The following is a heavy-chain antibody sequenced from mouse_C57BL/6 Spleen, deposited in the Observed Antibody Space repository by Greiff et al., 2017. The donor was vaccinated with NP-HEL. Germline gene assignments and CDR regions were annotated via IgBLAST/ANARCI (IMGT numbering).Heavy chain of an antibody. CDR2: IRSKSNNYAT. V-gene: IGHV10-1*01. Sequence: EVQGVESGGGLVQPKGSLKLSCAASGFSFNTYAMNWVRQAPGKGLEWVARIRSKSNNYATYYADSVKDRFTISRDDSESMLYLQMNNLKTEDTAMYYCVRESGGRYYFDYWGQGTTLTVSS. J-gene: IGHJ2*01. D-gene: IGHD3-2*02. CDR1: GFSFNTYA. CDR3: VRESGGRYYFDY.